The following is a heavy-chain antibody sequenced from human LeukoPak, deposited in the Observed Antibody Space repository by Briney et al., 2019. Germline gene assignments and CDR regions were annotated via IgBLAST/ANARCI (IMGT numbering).Heavy chain of an antibody. J-gene: IGHJ4*02. V-gene: IGHV1-18*01. CDR1: GYTFKSFG. Sequence: ASVKVSCKASGYTFKSFGISWVRQAPGQGLEWMGWISAYNGNTNYAQKLQGRVTMTTDTSTSTAYMELRSLRSDDTAVYYCARMGYYYDSSGYSYFDYWGQGTLVTVSS. CDR2: ISAYNGNT. CDR3: ARMGYYYDSSGYSYFDY. D-gene: IGHD3-22*01.